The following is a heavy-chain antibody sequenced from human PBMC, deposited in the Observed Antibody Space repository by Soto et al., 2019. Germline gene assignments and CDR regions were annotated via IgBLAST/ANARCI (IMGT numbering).Heavy chain of an antibody. Sequence: SETLSLTCTVSGGSISSGGYYWSWVRQHPGKGLEWIGYISNSGSTYYNPSLRSRLTISXXXXXXXXXXXXXXXSAAXXXXXXCARXXYHHSSGRFYYYGIDVWGQGTTVTVSS. CDR2: ISNSGST. CDR1: GGSISSGGYY. CDR3: CARXXYHHSSGRFYYYGIDV. V-gene: IGHV4-31*03. D-gene: IGHD3-22*01. J-gene: IGHJ6*02.